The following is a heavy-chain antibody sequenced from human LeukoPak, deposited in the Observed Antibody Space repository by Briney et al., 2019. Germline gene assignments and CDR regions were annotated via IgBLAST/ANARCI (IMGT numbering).Heavy chain of an antibody. CDR3: ARVGSSSSWFDP. CDR2: INWNSVST. J-gene: IGHJ5*02. D-gene: IGHD6-6*01. CDR1: GFTFDDYG. Sequence: GGSLRLSCAASGFTFDDYGMSWVRQAPGKGLEWVSGINWNSVSTAYADSVKGRFTISRDNAKNSLYLQMNSLRAEDTAVYYCARVGSSSSWFDPWGQGTLVTVSS. V-gene: IGHV3-20*04.